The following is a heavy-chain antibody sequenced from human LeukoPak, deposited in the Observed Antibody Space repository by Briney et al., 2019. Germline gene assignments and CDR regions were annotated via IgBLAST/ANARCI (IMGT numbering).Heavy chain of an antibody. J-gene: IGHJ4*02. CDR2: INPNSGGT. D-gene: IGHD6-19*01. V-gene: IGHV1-2*02. CDR1: GYTFTGYY. Sequence: VASVKVSCKASGYTFTGYYMHWVRQAPGQGLEWMGWINPNSGGTNYAQKFQGRVTMTRDTSITTAYMELTRLTSDDTAVYSCATIEGGAGTDWGQGTLVTVSS. CDR3: ATIEGGAGTD.